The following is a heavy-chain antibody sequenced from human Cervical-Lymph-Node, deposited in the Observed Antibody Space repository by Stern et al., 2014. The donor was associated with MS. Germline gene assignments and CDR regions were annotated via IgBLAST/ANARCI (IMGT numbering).Heavy chain of an antibody. CDR1: GFTFSDYY. J-gene: IGHJ3*02. Sequence: EVQLEESGGGFVQPGGSLRLSCAASGFTFSDYYMDWVRQAPGKGLEWVGRIRNKANSYTTKYAAYVKGRFTISRDDSKNSLYLQMNSLKTEDTAVYYCARGGSYYAFDIWGQGTMVTVSS. CDR2: IRNKANSYTT. V-gene: IGHV3-72*01. CDR3: ARGGSYYAFDI. D-gene: IGHD1-26*01.